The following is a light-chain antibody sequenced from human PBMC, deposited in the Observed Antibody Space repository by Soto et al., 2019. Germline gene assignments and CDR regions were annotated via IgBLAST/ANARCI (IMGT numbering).Light chain of an antibody. CDR3: QQYGSSPPT. CDR2: GAS. J-gene: IGKJ1*01. V-gene: IGKV3-20*01. Sequence: VLTQSPGTLSLSPGERAALSWRASESVSGSYIAWYQQKVGQSPRLLIYGASNRATGIPDRFSGSGSGTDFTLTISRLEPEDFAVYYCQQYGSSPPTFGQGTKVDIK. CDR1: ESVSGSY.